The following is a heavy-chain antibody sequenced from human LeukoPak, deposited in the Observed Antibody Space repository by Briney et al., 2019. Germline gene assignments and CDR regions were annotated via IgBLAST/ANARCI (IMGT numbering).Heavy chain of an antibody. CDR3: ARAGPGITGSLFDY. Sequence: SETLSLTCTVSGGSISSSSYYWGWIRQPPGKGLEWIGSIYYSGSTYYNPSLKSRVTISVDRSKNQFSLKLSSVTAADTAVYYCARAGPGITGSLFDYWGQGTLVTVSS. CDR2: IYYSGST. V-gene: IGHV4-39*07. J-gene: IGHJ4*02. CDR1: GGSISSSSYY. D-gene: IGHD1-20*01.